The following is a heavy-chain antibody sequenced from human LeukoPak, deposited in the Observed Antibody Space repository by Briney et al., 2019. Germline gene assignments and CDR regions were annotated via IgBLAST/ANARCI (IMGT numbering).Heavy chain of an antibody. CDR3: ARGSSWYLVYFDY. J-gene: IGHJ4*02. D-gene: IGHD6-13*01. V-gene: IGHV4-61*01. Sequence: SETLSLTCTVSGGSVSSGSYYWSWIRQPPGKGLEWIGYIYYSGSTNYNPSLKSRVTISVDTSKNQFSLKLSSVTAADTAVYYCARGSSWYLVYFDYWGQGTLVTVSS. CDR2: IYYSGST. CDR1: GGSVSSGSYY.